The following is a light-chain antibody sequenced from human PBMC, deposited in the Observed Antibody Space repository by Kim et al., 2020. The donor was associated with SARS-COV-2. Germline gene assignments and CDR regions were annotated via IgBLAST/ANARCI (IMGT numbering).Light chain of an antibody. V-gene: IGKV1-17*03. CDR3: LQHQTLPYT. Sequence: ASVGARVTITCRASQAINIFLAWFQQKPGEAPKRLIYSASSLQSGVPSRFSGSGSGTEFTLTISSLQPEDFATYYCLQHQTLPYTFGQGTKLEI. CDR2: SAS. CDR1: QAINIF. J-gene: IGKJ2*01.